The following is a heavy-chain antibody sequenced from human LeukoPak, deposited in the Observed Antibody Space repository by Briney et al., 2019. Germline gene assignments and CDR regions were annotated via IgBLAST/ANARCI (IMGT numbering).Heavy chain of an antibody. CDR1: GGSFNNVA. CDR3: PSPVKYYDTWSGYPPFDY. Sequence: SVKVSCKAAGGSFNNVAISWVRQAAGQGLEWEGGIIPMSGTAHYAQKFQGRVTITADESTSTAYMDLTSLRSEDTAIYYCPSPVKYYDTWSGYPPFDYWGQGTLVTVSS. J-gene: IGHJ4*02. CDR2: IIPMSGTA. D-gene: IGHD3-3*01. V-gene: IGHV1-69*13.